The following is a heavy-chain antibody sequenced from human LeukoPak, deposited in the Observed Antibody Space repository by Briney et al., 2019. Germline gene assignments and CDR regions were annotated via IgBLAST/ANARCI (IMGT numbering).Heavy chain of an antibody. D-gene: IGHD3-16*02. CDR1: GFTFSDYY. Sequence: GSLRLSCAASGFTFSDYYMSWIRQAPGKGLEWIGEINHSGSTNYNPSLKSRVTISVDTSKNQFSLKLSSVTAADTAVYYCARSAYYDYVWGSYRYRHFDYWGQGTLVTVSS. CDR2: INHSGST. J-gene: IGHJ4*02. V-gene: IGHV4-34*01. CDR3: ARSAYYDYVWGSYRYRHFDY.